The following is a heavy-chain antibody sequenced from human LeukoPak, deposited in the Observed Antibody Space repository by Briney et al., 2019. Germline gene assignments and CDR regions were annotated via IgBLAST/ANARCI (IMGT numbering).Heavy chain of an antibody. CDR2: IHYSGTT. J-gene: IGHJ4*02. V-gene: IGHV4-31*03. D-gene: IGHD4-11*01. Sequence: SQTLSLTCTVSGGSISSGDYYWSWIRQHPGKGLEWIGYIHYSGTTYYNPSLNSRVTISVDRSANHFSLKVRSVTAADTAVYYCARDAIDSNYFDFWGQGTLVTVSS. CDR1: GGSISSGDYY. CDR3: ARDAIDSNYFDF.